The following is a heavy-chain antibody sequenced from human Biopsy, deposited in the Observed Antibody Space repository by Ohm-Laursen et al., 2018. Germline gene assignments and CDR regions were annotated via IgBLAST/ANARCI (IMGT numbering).Heavy chain of an antibody. D-gene: IGHD3-22*01. Sequence: SDTLSLTCTVSGGSISNNNYYWGWIRQPPGKGLEWIGSIFYRGSTHYKPSLKSRVNISVDTSKNQFSLKLNSATAADTAVYYCARDYDTSGYYYVSWGQGTLVTVSS. CDR1: GGSISNNNYY. CDR2: IFYRGST. J-gene: IGHJ5*02. CDR3: ARDYDTSGYYYVS. V-gene: IGHV4-39*01.